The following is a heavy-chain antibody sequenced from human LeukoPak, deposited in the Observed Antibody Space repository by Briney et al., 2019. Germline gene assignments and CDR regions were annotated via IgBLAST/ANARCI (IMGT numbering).Heavy chain of an antibody. CDR3: AKSGGYGLIDY. CDR2: IYYSGST. J-gene: IGHJ4*02. Sequence: SDTLSLTCAVSGASISGSGYYWGWIRQPPGKGLEWIGNIYYSGSTYYNASLQSRVTISIDTSKNQFSLRLKSVTAADTAMYYCAKSGGYGLIDYWGQGTLVTVSS. D-gene: IGHD1-26*01. CDR1: GASISGSGYY. V-gene: IGHV4-39*01.